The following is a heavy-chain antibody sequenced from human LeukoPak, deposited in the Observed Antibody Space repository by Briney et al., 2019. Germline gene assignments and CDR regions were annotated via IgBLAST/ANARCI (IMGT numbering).Heavy chain of an antibody. CDR1: GFTFSNAW. CDR3: ITFSMIVVVITD. V-gene: IGHV3-15*01. J-gene: IGHJ4*02. Sequence: PGGSLRLSCAASGFTFSNAWMSWVRQAPGKGLEWVGRIKSKTDGGTTDYGAPVKGRFTISRDDSKNTLYLQMNSLKTEDTGVYYCITFSMIVVVITDWGQGTLVTVSS. CDR2: IKSKTDGGTT. D-gene: IGHD3-22*01.